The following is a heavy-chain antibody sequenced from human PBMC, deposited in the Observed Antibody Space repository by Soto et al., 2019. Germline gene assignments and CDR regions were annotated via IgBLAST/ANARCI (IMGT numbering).Heavy chain of an antibody. CDR1: GGSISSGGYF. J-gene: IGHJ6*02. Sequence: SETLSLTCTVSGGSISSGGYFWSWIRQDPGKGLEWIGFIYYNGSTYYNPSLKSRVTISVDTSKNQFSLKLSSVTAADTAVYYCAREGAAPYYYYGMDVWGQGTTVTIS. CDR2: IYYNGST. D-gene: IGHD6-6*01. V-gene: IGHV4-31*02. CDR3: AREGAAPYYYYGMDV.